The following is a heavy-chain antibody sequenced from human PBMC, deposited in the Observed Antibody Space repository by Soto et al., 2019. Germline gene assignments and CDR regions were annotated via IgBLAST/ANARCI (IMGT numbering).Heavy chain of an antibody. V-gene: IGHV3-74*01. CDR3: ARGHTTMVRGVSKRAYYYYMDV. D-gene: IGHD3-10*01. Sequence: LRLSCAASGFTFSSYWMHWVRQAPGKGLVWVSRINSDGSSTSYADSVKGRFTISRDNAKNTLYLQMNSLRAEDTAVYYCARGHTTMVRGVSKRAYYYYMDVWGKGTTVTVSS. CDR1: GFTFSSYW. J-gene: IGHJ6*03. CDR2: INSDGSST.